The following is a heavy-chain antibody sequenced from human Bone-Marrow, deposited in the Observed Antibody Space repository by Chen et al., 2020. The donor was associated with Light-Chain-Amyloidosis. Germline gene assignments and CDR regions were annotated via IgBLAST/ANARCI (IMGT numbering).Heavy chain of an antibody. D-gene: IGHD1-1*01. CDR1: GFSISSGYY. V-gene: IGHV4-38-2*01. CDR2: SYHTGST. CDR3: AAVQGGDFDY. J-gene: IGHJ4*02. Sequence: QVQLQESGPGLVKPSETLSLTCAVSGFSISSGYYWGWIRQSPGEGLEWIGSSYHTGSTYYTPSLESRVTISVDTSKNQFSLKLRSVTAADTAVYYCAAVQGGDFDYWGRGTLVTVSS.